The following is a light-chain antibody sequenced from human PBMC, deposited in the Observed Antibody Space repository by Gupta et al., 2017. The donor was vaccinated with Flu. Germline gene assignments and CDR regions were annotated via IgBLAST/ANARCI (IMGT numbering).Light chain of an antibody. J-gene: IGKJ2*03. CDR2: LGS. V-gene: IGKV2-28*01. Sequence: DIVMFQSPLSLPVTPGEPASISCRSSQSLLHTNGYNYLDWYLQKPGQSPQLLIYLGSNRASGVPDRFSGSGSGTDFTLKISRVEAEDVGVYYCMQALQTPLYSFGQGTKLEIK. CDR3: MQALQTPLYS. CDR1: QSLLHTNGYNY.